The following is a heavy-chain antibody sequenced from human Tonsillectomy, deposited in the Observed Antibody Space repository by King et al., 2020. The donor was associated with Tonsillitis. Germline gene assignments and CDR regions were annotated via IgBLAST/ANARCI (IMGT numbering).Heavy chain of an antibody. V-gene: IGHV1-18*01. Sequence: QLVQSGAEVKKPGASVKVSCKASGYTFTSYGISWVRQAPGQGLEWMGWISAYNGNTNYAQKLQGRVTMTTDTSTSTAYMELRSLRSDDTAVYYCARRKRIEGATGLTADAFDIWGQGTMVTVSS. CDR3: ARRKRIEGATGLTADAFDI. CDR1: GYTFTSYG. J-gene: IGHJ3*02. CDR2: ISAYNGNT. D-gene: IGHD1-26*01.